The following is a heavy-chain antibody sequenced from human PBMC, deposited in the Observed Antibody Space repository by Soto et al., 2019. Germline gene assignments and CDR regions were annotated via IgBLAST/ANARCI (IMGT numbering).Heavy chain of an antibody. D-gene: IGHD6-13*01. CDR1: GGSISSYY. CDR2: IYYSGST. CDR3: ARDDRGIAAAGIDY. Sequence: PSETLSLTCTVSGGSISSYYWSWIRQPPGKGLEWIGYIYYSGSTNYNPSLKSRVTISVDTSKNQFSLKLSSVTAADTAVYYCARDDRGIAAAGIDYWGQGTLVTVSS. V-gene: IGHV4-59*01. J-gene: IGHJ4*02.